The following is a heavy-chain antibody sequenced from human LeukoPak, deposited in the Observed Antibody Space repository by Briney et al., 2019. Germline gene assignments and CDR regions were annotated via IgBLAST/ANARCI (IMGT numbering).Heavy chain of an antibody. CDR2: VYPGDSDT. V-gene: IGHV5-51*01. CDR1: GYSLTGYW. J-gene: IGHJ3*02. CDR3: ARPGMATTSLAAFDI. D-gene: IGHD5-24*01. Sequence: GESLKISCQASGYSLTGYWIGWVRQMPGKGLEWMGVVYPGDSDTRYSPSFQGQVTISADKSISTAYLQWSSLKASDTAMYYCARPGMATTSLAAFDIWGQGTMVTVSS.